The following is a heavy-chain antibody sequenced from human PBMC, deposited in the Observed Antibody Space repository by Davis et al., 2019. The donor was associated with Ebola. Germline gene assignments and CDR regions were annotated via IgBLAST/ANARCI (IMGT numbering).Heavy chain of an antibody. CDR1: GFTFSDYY. D-gene: IGHD5-24*01. Sequence: GESLKISCSPSGFTFSDYYMHWVRQAPGKGLEWVSSISSSSSYIYYADSLKGRFTISRDNAKNSLYLQMNSLRAEDTAVYYCARARDGYNCPDYWGQGTLVTVSS. CDR2: ISSSSSYI. J-gene: IGHJ4*02. CDR3: ARARDGYNCPDY. V-gene: IGHV3-21*01.